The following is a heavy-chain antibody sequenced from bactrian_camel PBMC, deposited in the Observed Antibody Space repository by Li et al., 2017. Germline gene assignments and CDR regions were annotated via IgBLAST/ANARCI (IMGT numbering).Heavy chain of an antibody. CDR1: GDTSRIAT. D-gene: IGHD3*01. Sequence: HVQLVESGGGTVQSGGSLRLSCAASGDTSRIATRAWFRQATGKEREAVAAIVRGSHTDYHAAVKGRFTISQDTPKNTVYLQMNSLKPEDTAMYYCAAAEAGRGTWPDDDGYWGQGTQVTVS. V-gene: IGHV3S53*01. J-gene: IGHJ6*01. CDR2: IVRGSHT. CDR3: AAAEAGRGTWPDDDGY.